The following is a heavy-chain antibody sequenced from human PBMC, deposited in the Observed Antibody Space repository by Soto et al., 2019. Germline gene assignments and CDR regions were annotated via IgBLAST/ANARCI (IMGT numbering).Heavy chain of an antibody. V-gene: IGHV3-7*01. D-gene: IGHD2-21*01. Sequence: PGGSLRLSCVASGFTFSSYWMTWVRQAPGKGLEWVANTKPDGSEKNYVGSVKGRFTISRDNARNSLLLQMDSLRAEDTAVYYCARVAYVDEAFDYWGQGTMVTVS. CDR3: ARVAYVDEAFDY. CDR2: TKPDGSEK. J-gene: IGHJ4*02. CDR1: GFTFSSYW.